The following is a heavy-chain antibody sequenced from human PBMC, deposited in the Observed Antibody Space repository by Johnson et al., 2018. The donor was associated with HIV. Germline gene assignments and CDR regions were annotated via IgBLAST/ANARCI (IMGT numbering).Heavy chain of an antibody. J-gene: IGHJ3*01. CDR1: GFTFSSYA. CDR3: AKSDSAYDAFDL. Sequence: QVQLVESGGGVVQPGRSLRLSCAASGFTFSSYAMHWVRQAPGKGLEWVTFIRYDATNKYYADSVKGRFSISRDNSKNTLYLQMNSLRAEDTAVYYCAKSDSAYDAFDLWGQGTLVTVSS. CDR2: IRYDATNK. V-gene: IGHV3-30*02. D-gene: IGHD3-22*01.